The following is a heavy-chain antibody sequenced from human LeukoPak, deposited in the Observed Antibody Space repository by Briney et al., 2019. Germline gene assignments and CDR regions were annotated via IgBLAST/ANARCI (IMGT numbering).Heavy chain of an antibody. D-gene: IGHD5-24*01. V-gene: IGHV3-7*01. Sequence: GGSLRLSCAASGFTFSSHWMSWVRQAPGKGLEWVANIKQDGSEKYYVDSVKGRFTISRDNAKNSLYLQMNSLRAEDTAVYYCAREPPQNDGYTLDAFDIWGQGTMVTVSS. CDR1: GFTFSSHW. CDR2: IKQDGSEK. J-gene: IGHJ3*02. CDR3: AREPPQNDGYTLDAFDI.